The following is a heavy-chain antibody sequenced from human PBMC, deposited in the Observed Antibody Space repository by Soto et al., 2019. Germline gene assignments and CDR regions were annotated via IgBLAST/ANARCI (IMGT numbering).Heavy chain of an antibody. D-gene: IGHD4-17*01. CDR2: MSFDGTYK. J-gene: IGHJ4*02. CDR3: AKDRRDGEYNSVYDF. V-gene: IGHV3-30*18. Sequence: QVQLAESGGGVVQPGRSLRLSCVGSGFRFSDYGMHWVRQAPGKGLEWVAMMSFDGTYKYYADSVKGRFIISRDNSKNTVYLQMNNLRAEDTAVYFCAKDRRDGEYNSVYDFWGQGTLVTVSS. CDR1: GFRFSDYG.